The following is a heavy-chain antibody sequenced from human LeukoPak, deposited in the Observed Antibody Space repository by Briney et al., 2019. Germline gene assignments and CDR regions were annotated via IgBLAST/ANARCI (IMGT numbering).Heavy chain of an antibody. Sequence: GGSLRLSCAASAFTFSSYWMHWFRQAPGKGLVWVSRINSDGSSTSYADSVKGRFTISRDNAKNTLFLQMNSLRAEDTAVYYCASGYCSGGSCYSGAFDIWGQGTMVTVSS. J-gene: IGHJ3*02. V-gene: IGHV3-74*01. CDR2: INSDGSST. D-gene: IGHD2-15*01. CDR3: ASGYCSGGSCYSGAFDI. CDR1: AFTFSSYW.